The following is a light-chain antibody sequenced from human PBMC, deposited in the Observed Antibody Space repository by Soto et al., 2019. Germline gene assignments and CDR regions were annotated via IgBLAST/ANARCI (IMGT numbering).Light chain of an antibody. Sequence: DIVMTQSPDSLAVSLGERATINCKSSQSVLYSSNNKNCLAWYQQKPGQPPKLLIYWASTRESGVPDRFSGSGSGTDFTLTISSLQAEDVAVYYCQQYYSTLWTFGHGTKVYIK. J-gene: IGKJ1*01. CDR2: WAS. V-gene: IGKV4-1*01. CDR3: QQYYSTLWT. CDR1: QSVLYSSNNKNC.